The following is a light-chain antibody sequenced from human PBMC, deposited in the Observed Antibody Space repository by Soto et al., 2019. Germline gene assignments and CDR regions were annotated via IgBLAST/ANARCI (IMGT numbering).Light chain of an antibody. CDR1: SSNIGSNT. CDR3: AAWDDSLIGPV. CDR2: SNN. J-gene: IGLJ1*01. V-gene: IGLV1-44*01. Sequence: QSVLTQPPSASGTPGQRVTISCSGSSSNIGSNTVNWYQQLPGTAPKLLIYSNNQRPSGVPDRFSGSKSGTSASLAISGLQSEGEADYYCAAWDDSLIGPVFGTGTKLTVL.